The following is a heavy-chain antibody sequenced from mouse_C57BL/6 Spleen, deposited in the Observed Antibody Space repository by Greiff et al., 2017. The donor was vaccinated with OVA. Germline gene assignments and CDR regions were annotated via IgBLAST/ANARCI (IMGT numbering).Heavy chain of an antibody. CDR3: ARGSLTLGYGMDY. D-gene: IGHD6-2*01. Sequence: EVQLQQSGPELVKPGASVKMSCKASGYTFTDYNMHWVKQSHGKSLEWIGYINPNNGGTSYNQKFKGKATLTVNKSSSTAYMELRSLTSEDSAVYYGARGSLTLGYGMDYWGQGTSVTVSS. J-gene: IGHJ4*01. CDR1: GYTFTDYN. CDR2: INPNNGGT. V-gene: IGHV1-22*01.